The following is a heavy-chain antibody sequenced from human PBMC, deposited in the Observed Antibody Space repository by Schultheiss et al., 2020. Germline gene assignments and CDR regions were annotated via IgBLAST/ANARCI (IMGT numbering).Heavy chain of an antibody. CDR1: GGSFSGYY. D-gene: IGHD1-26*01. Sequence: GSLRLSCAVYGGSFSGYYWSWIRQPPGKGLEWIGYIYYSGSTNYNPSLKSRVTVSVDTSKKQFSLKLTSVTAADTAFYYCARSGDGALGLYYMDVWGKGTTVTVAS. CDR3: ARSGDGALGLYYMDV. J-gene: IGHJ6*03. CDR2: IYYSGST. V-gene: IGHV4-34*11.